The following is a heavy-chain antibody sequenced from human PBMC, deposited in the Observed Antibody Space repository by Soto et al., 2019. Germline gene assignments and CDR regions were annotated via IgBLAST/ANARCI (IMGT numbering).Heavy chain of an antibody. CDR3: AKGSDIAVVISNFDY. CDR1: GFTYSSYA. Sequence: SLRLSCAASGFTYSSYAMTWVRQAPGKGLEWASGISGTGGTTYSADSVKGRFTISRDNSKNTLYLQMISLRAEDTAIYYCAKGSDIAVVISNFDYWGQGSLVTVPQ. J-gene: IGHJ4*02. CDR2: ISGTGGTT. D-gene: IGHD3-22*01. V-gene: IGHV3-23*01.